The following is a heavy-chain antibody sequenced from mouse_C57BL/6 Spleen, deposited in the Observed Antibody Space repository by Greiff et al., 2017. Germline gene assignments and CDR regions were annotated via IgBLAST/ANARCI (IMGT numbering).Heavy chain of an antibody. CDR3: ARGIYYDYDSYYYAMDY. CDR1: GFTFSDYG. V-gene: IGHV5-17*01. Sequence: EVNLVESGGGLVKPGGSLKLSCAASGFTFSDYGMHWVRQAPEKGLEWVAYISSGSSTIYYADTVKGRFTISRDNAKNTLFLQMTSLRSEDTAMYYCARGIYYDYDSYYYAMDYWGQGTSVTVSS. J-gene: IGHJ4*01. CDR2: ISSGSSTI. D-gene: IGHD2-4*01.